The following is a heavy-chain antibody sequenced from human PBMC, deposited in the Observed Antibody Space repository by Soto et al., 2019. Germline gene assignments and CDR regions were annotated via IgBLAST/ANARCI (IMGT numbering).Heavy chain of an antibody. Sequence: QVQLVESGGGVVQPGRSLRLSCAASGFTFSSYGMHWVRQAPGKGLEWVAVIRYDGSNKYYADSVKGRFTISRDNSKNTLYLQMNSLRAEDTAVYYCARTFPVTPDPYYMDVWGKGTTVTVSS. CDR3: ARTFPVTPDPYYMDV. CDR2: IRYDGSNK. V-gene: IGHV3-33*01. CDR1: GFTFSSYG. D-gene: IGHD4-17*01. J-gene: IGHJ6*03.